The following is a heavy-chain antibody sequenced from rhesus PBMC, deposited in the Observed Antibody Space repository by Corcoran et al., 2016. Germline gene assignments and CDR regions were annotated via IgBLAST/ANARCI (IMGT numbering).Heavy chain of an antibody. Sequence: QVQLQESGPGLVKPSETLSLTCAVSGYSIRSGYYWGWIRQPPGTGLEYIGYISGSSGSTYYNPSLKSRVTISKDTSKNQFSLKLSSVTAADTAVYYCARLVGGSRYYFDYWGQGVLVTVSS. D-gene: IGHD3-16*01. CDR2: ISGSSGST. CDR1: GYSIRSGYY. V-gene: IGHV4-99*01. CDR3: ARLVGGSRYYFDY. J-gene: IGHJ4*01.